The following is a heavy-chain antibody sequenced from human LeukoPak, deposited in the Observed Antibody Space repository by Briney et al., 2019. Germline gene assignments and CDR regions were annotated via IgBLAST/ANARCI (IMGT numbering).Heavy chain of an antibody. CDR2: IYYSGST. V-gene: IGHV4-59*01. CDR1: GCSISSYY. CDR3: ARLRYFDWYDAFDI. Sequence: SETLSLTCTVSGCSISSYYWSWIRQPPGKGLEWIGYIYYSGSTNYNPSLKSRVTISVDTSKNQFSLKLSSVTAADTAVYYCARLRYFDWYDAFDIWGQGTMVTVSS. D-gene: IGHD3-9*01. J-gene: IGHJ3*02.